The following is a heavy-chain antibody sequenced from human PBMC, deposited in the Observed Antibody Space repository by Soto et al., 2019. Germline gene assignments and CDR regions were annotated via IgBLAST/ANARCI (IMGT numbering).Heavy chain of an antibody. CDR2: ISDSGGTS. Sequence: EVQLVDSGGGLVQPGGSLRLSCAASGFIFSNYFMTWFRQAPGKGLEWVSSISDSGGTSYYADSVKGRFTISRDNSKNTLYLQMNSLRAEDTAIYYCAKRPRALLTFDYWGQGTLVTVSS. CDR3: AKRPRALLTFDY. V-gene: IGHV3-23*04. D-gene: IGHD1-26*01. J-gene: IGHJ4*02. CDR1: GFIFSNYF.